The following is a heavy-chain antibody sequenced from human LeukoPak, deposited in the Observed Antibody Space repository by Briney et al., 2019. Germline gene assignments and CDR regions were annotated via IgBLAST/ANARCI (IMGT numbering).Heavy chain of an antibody. Sequence: SQTLSLTCAISGDSVSSDSSAWNWFRQSPSRGLEWLGRTYYRSTWYYDYAVSVKSRIPIHPDTSRNQFSLHLNSVTPEDTAVYYCARGGHFEYWGQGTLVTVSS. CDR3: ARGGHFEY. CDR1: GDSVSSDSSA. CDR2: TYYRSTWYY. J-gene: IGHJ4*02. D-gene: IGHD6-25*01. V-gene: IGHV6-1*01.